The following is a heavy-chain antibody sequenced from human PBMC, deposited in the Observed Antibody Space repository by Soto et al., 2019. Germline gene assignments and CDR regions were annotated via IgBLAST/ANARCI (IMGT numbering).Heavy chain of an antibody. CDR3: AAAPGAYWPPLAY. J-gene: IGHJ4*02. CDR2: INPSGGST. D-gene: IGHD2-8*02. Sequence: ASVKVSCKASGYTFTSYYMHWVRQAPGQGLEWMGIINPSGGSTSYAQKFQGRVTMTRDTSTSTVYMELSSLRSEGTAVYYCAAAPGAYWPPLAYWGQGTLVPVSS. CDR1: GYTFTSYY. V-gene: IGHV1-46*01.